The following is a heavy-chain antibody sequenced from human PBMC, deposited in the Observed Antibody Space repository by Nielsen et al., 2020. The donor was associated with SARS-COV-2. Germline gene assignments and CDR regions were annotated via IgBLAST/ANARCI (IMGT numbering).Heavy chain of an antibody. CDR2: IYYSGST. J-gene: IGHJ3*02. V-gene: IGHV4-31*03. Sequence: SETLSLTCTVSGGSISSGGYYWSWIRQHPGKGLEWIGYIYYSGSTYYNPSLKSRVTISVDTSKNQFSLKLSSVTAADTAVYYCARAFSSWIVVVINAFDIWGQGTMATVSS. CDR1: GGSISSGGYY. D-gene: IGHD3-22*01. CDR3: ARAFSSWIVVVINAFDI.